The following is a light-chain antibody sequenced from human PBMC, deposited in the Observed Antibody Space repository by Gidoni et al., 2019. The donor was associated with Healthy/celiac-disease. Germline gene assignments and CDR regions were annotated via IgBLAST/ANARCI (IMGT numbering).Light chain of an antibody. CDR1: QSVSGSY. CDR3: HQYGSSPQT. Sequence: EIVLTQSSGTLSLSPGERATLSCRASQSVSGSYLAWYQQKPGQAPRLLIYGASSRATGIPDRFSGSGSGTNFTLTISRLEPEDFAVYYCHQYGSSPQTFGQGTKVEIK. CDR2: GAS. V-gene: IGKV3-20*01. J-gene: IGKJ1*01.